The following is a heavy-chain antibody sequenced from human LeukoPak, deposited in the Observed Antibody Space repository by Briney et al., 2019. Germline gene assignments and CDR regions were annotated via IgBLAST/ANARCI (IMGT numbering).Heavy chain of an antibody. CDR1: GYTFTSYG. CDR3: ASHLWFGEDY. Sequence: GASVKVSCKASGYTFTSYGISWVRQAPGQGLEWMGWMNPNSGNTGYARKFQGRVTMTRNTSISTAYTELSSLRSEDTAVYYCASHLWFGEDYWGQGTLVTVSS. V-gene: IGHV1-8*02. CDR2: MNPNSGNT. D-gene: IGHD3-10*01. J-gene: IGHJ4*02.